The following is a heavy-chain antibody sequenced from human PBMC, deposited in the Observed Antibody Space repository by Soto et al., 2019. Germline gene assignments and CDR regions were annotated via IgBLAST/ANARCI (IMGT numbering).Heavy chain of an antibody. CDR1: GFTFSDYY. Sequence: GGSLRLSCAASGFTFSDYYMTWIRQAPGKGLEWVSYISSSGDTIRYADSVKGRFTISRDNAKNSLYLQMNSLRAEDTAVYYCAREYTSGWSKTYFDYWGQGTLVTVSS. D-gene: IGHD6-19*01. V-gene: IGHV3-11*01. CDR2: ISSSGDTI. CDR3: AREYTSGWSKTYFDY. J-gene: IGHJ4*02.